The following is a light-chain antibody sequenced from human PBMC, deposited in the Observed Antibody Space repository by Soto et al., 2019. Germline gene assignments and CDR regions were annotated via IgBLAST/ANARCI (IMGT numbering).Light chain of an antibody. CDR2: GAS. Sequence: FVLTDSPCTLSLPPGERASLSCRASQTVRNNYLAWYQQKPGQAPRLLIYGASTRATGIPARFSGSGSGTEFTLTISSLQSEDFAVYYCQQYNNLPRTFGQGTKVDI. CDR1: QTVRNN. CDR3: QQYNNLPRT. J-gene: IGKJ1*01. V-gene: IGKV3-15*01.